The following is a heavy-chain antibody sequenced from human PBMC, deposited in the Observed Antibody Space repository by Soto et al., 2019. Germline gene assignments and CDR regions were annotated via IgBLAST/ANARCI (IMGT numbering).Heavy chain of an antibody. J-gene: IGHJ4*02. CDR3: ASDLYGDYAKDS. V-gene: IGHV3-48*01. CDR1: RFTFNNHN. CDR2: ISSRSLTI. D-gene: IGHD4-17*01. Sequence: EVQLVESGGGLVQPGGSLRLSCAASRFTFNNHNMNWVRQAPGKGLEWVSFISSRSLTIYYADSVKGRFTISRDNNKNSLYLQMTSLRAEDTAVYYCASDLYGDYAKDSWGQGTLVTVSS.